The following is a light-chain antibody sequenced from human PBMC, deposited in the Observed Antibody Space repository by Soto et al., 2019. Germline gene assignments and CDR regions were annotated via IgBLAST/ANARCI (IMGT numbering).Light chain of an antibody. CDR2: GAS. Sequence: EIVMTQSPATLSVSPGERATLSCRASQSVSSNLAWYQQKPGQAPRLLIYGASTRATGIPARFSGSGSGTEFTLTISSLQSEDFAVYYWQQYNNPPWTFGQGTKV. CDR1: QSVSSN. CDR3: QQYNNPPWT. V-gene: IGKV3-15*01. J-gene: IGKJ1*01.